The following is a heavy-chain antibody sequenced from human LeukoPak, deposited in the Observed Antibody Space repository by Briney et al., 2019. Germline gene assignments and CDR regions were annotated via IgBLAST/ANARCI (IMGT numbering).Heavy chain of an antibody. Sequence: GGSLRLSCAASGFTFSSYAMHWVRQAPGKGLEWVAVISYDGSNKYYADSVKGRFTISRDNSKNTLYLQMNSLRAEDTAVYYCARDGVTYGDPFDYWGQGTLVTVSS. CDR3: ARDGVTYGDPFDY. CDR1: GFTFSSYA. D-gene: IGHD2-21*02. CDR2: ISYDGSNK. V-gene: IGHV3-30*04. J-gene: IGHJ4*02.